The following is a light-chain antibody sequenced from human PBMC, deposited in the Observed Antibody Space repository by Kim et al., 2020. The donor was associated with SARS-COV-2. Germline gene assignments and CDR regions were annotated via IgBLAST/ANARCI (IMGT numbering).Light chain of an antibody. CDR1: QDISNY. CDR3: QKCDSAPWT. Sequence: ASVGDRVTITCRASQDISNYLAWFQLKPRKAPKLLIYAASALQPGVPSRFSGSGSGTDFTLTVTSLQPEDVATYYCQKCDSAPWTFGQGTKVEIK. V-gene: IGKV1-27*01. CDR2: AAS. J-gene: IGKJ1*01.